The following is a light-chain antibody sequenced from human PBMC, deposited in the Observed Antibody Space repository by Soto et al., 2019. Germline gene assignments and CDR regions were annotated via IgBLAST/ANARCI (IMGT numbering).Light chain of an antibody. CDR1: SSNIGSNY. CDR3: AAWDDSRSGHVV. J-gene: IGLJ2*01. CDR2: RNN. V-gene: IGLV1-47*01. Sequence: QAVVTQPPSASGTPGQRVTISCSGSSSNIGSNYVYWYQQLPGTAPKLLIYRNNQRPSGVPDRFSVSTSGTSASLAISGLRSEDEADYYCAAWDDSRSGHVVIGGGTKLTVL.